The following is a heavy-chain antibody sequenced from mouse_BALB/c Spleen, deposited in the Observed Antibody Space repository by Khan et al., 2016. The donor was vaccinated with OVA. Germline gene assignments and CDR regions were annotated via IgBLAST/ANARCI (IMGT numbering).Heavy chain of an antibody. CDR1: GSASTNYG. V-gene: IGHV2-3*01. Sequence: QVQLKESGPGLVAPSQSLSIACTVSGSASTNYGVSWARQTPGKGLEWLGVIWSDGNTNYHSSLKSRLTITRDNSKSQVLLKLYSLQTDDTATYYCAIIFYGYDWFAYWGQGTLVTVSA. J-gene: IGHJ3*01. D-gene: IGHD2-2*01. CDR2: IWSDGNT. CDR3: AIIFYGYDWFAY.